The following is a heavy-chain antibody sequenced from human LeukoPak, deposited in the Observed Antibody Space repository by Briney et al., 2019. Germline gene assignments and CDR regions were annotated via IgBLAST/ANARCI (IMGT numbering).Heavy chain of an antibody. CDR2: IYYSGST. CDR1: GGSITSTFW. Sequence: PSETLSLTCAVSGGSITSTFWWTWVRQPPGKGLEWIGDIYYSGSTNYNPSLKSRVTISVDKSNNQFSLNLSSVTAADTAVYYCASIEGPHSLAGYDQCYYYGMDVWGQGTTVTVSS. D-gene: IGHD5-12*01. J-gene: IGHJ6*02. V-gene: IGHV4-4*02. CDR3: ASIEGPHSLAGYDQCYYYGMDV.